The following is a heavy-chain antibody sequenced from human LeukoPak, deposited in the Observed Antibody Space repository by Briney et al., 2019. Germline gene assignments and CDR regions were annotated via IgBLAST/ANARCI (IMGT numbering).Heavy chain of an antibody. CDR1: GGSISSSSYY. CDR3: ARSPPILTGYYGTYLFDY. Sequence: PSETLSLTCTVSGGSISSSSYYWGWIRQPPGKGLEWIGSIYYSGSTYYNPSLKSRVTISVDTSKNQFSLKLSSVTAADTAVYYCARSPPILTGYYGTYLFDYWGQGTLVTVSS. D-gene: IGHD3-9*01. CDR2: IYYSGST. J-gene: IGHJ4*02. V-gene: IGHV4-39*07.